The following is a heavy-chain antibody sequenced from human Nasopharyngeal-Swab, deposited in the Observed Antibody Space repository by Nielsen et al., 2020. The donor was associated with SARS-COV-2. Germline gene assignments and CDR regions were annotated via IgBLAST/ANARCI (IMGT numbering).Heavy chain of an antibody. Sequence: WVRQAPGQGCEWMGWMNPNSGNTGYAQKFQGRVTMTRNTSISTAYMELSSLRSEDTAVYYCARTYSSSSPYYYYGMDVWGQGTTVTVSS. V-gene: IGHV1-8*01. CDR2: MNPNSGNT. CDR3: ARTYSSSSPYYYYGMDV. D-gene: IGHD6-6*01. J-gene: IGHJ6*02.